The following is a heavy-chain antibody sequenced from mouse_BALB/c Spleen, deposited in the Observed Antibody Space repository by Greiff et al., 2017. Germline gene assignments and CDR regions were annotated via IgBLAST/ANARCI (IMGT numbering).Heavy chain of an antibody. CDR2: ISSGGSYT. V-gene: IGHV5-9-4*01. CDR3: ARDQGGNYAWFAY. Sequence: VKLMESGGGLVKPGGSLKLSCAASGFTFSSYAMSWVRQSPEKRLEWVAEISSGGSYTYYPDTVTGRFTISRDNAKNTLYLEMSSLRSEDTAMYYCARDQGGNYAWFAYWGQGTLVTVSA. J-gene: IGHJ3*01. D-gene: IGHD2-1*01. CDR1: GFTFSSYA.